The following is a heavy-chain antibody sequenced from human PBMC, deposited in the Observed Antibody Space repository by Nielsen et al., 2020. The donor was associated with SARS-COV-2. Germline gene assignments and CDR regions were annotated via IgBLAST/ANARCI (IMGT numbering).Heavy chain of an antibody. J-gene: IGHJ6*03. D-gene: IGHD3-9*01. CDR2: SYYSGSA. CDR3: ARVGRGYDILTGYQDYYYYYMDV. Sequence: WIRQPPGKGLEWIGYSYYSGSAHYNPSLRSRVTISVDTSKNQFSLKLSSVTAADTAVYYCARVGRGYDILTGYQDYYYYYMDVWGKGTTVTVSS. V-gene: IGHV4-31*02.